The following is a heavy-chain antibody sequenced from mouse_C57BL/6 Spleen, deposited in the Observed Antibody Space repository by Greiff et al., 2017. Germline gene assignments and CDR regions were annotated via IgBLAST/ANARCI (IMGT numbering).Heavy chain of an antibody. CDR1: GYTFTEYT. CDR2: FYPGSGSI. CDR3: ARHRYYDGSSPLHWYFDV. D-gene: IGHD1-1*01. V-gene: IGHV1-62-2*01. J-gene: IGHJ1*03. Sequence: VQLQQSGAELVKPGASVKLSCKASGYTFTEYTIHWVKQRSGQGLEWIGWFYPGSGSIKYNEKFKDKATLTADKSSSTVYMELSRLTSEDSAVYFCARHRYYDGSSPLHWYFDVWGTGTTVTVSS.